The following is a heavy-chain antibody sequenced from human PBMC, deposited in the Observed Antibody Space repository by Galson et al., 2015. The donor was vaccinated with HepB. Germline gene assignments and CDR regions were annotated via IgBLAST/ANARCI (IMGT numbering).Heavy chain of an antibody. J-gene: IGHJ3*02. D-gene: IGHD5-18*01. CDR1: GFTFSSYW. V-gene: IGHV3-7*03. CDR2: INQYGSEK. Sequence: LRLSCAASGFTFSSYWMSWVRQAPGKGLEWVANINQYGSEKYYVDSMKGQFTISRDNARNSLYLQMNSLRVEDTAVYYCATYSWSGRKYDAFDIWGQGTMVTVSS. CDR3: ATYSWSGRKYDAFDI.